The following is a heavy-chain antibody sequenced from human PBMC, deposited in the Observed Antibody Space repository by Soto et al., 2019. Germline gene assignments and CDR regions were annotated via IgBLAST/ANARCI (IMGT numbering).Heavy chain of an antibody. CDR1: GGSISSGGYY. CDR3: AREIGVREGLDY. Sequence: SETLSLTCAVSGGSISSGGYYWSWIRQHPGKGLEWIGYIYYSGSTYYNPSLKSRVTISVDTSKNQFSLKLSSVTAADTAVYYCAREIGVREGLDYWGQGTLVTVSS. J-gene: IGHJ4*02. V-gene: IGHV4-31*11. CDR2: IYYSGST. D-gene: IGHD3-10*01.